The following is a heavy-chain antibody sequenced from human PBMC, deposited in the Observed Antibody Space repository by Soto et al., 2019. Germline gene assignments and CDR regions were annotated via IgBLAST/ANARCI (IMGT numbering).Heavy chain of an antibody. CDR1: GGSIGPCY. Sequence: SVTLSLTCSVSGGSIGPCYWNCSRQTAGTGLEGIARTDTPGSTNIHPSLKSRAAMTVDTAKNQFPLKLTSATAADTAVYYCARGGRDGFDLWGQGTMVTVSS. J-gene: IGHJ3*01. CDR2: TDTPGST. V-gene: IGHV4-4*07. CDR3: ARGGRDGFDL. D-gene: IGHD3-10*01.